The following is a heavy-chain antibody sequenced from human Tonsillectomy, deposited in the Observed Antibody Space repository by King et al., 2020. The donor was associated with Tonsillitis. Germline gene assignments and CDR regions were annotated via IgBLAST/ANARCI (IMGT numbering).Heavy chain of an antibody. D-gene: IGHD1-1*01. Sequence: VQLVESGAEVKKSGESLRISCKGSGYSFTSHWISGVRQMPGKGLEWMGRIDPSDSYTNYSPSFQGHVTISADKPISTAYLQWGSLQASDTAMYYCARHEGTENYDYWGQGTLVTVSS. CDR3: ARHEGTENYDY. CDR1: GYSFTSHW. V-gene: IGHV5-10-1*03. J-gene: IGHJ4*02. CDR2: IDPSDSYT.